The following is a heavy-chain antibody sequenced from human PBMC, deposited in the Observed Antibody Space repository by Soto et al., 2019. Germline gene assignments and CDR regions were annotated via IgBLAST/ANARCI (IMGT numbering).Heavy chain of an antibody. CDR2: IIPIFGTA. J-gene: IGHJ5*02. D-gene: IGHD6-6*01. CDR3: ARSRLLSSSFKASLNWFDP. V-gene: IGHV1-69*13. CDR1: GGTFSSYA. Sequence: GASVKVSCKASGGTFSSYAISWVRQAPGQGLEWMGGIIPIFGTANYAQKFQGRATITADECTSTAYMELSSLRSEDTAVYYCARSRLLSSSFKASLNWFDPWGQGTMVTV.